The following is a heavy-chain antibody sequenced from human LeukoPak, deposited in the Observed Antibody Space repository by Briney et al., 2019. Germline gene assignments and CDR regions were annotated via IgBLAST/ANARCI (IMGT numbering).Heavy chain of an antibody. CDR3: AKDYVGMVAANSGVDY. V-gene: IGHV3-23*01. CDR1: GFTFSSYA. Sequence: GGSLRLSCAASGFTFSSYAMSWVRQAPGKGLEWVSAISGSGGSTYYADSVKGRFTISRDNSKNTLYLQMNSLRAEDTAAYYCAKDYVGMVAANSGVDYWGQGTLVTVSS. D-gene: IGHD2-15*01. CDR2: ISGSGGST. J-gene: IGHJ4*02.